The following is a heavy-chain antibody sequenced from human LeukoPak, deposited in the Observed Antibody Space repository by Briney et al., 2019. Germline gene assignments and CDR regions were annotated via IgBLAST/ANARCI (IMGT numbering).Heavy chain of an antibody. CDR2: VSGSGSST. J-gene: IGHJ4*02. V-gene: IGHV3-23*01. D-gene: IGHD6-19*01. CDR3: AKEGSSAWHYYFDY. Sequence: GGSLRLSCAASGFTFSNAWMSWVRQAPGKGLEWVSAVSGSGSSTYYADFVKGRFTISRDNSKNTLYLQMNTLRAEDTAVYYCAKEGSSAWHYYFDYWGQGTLVTVSS. CDR1: GFTFSNAW.